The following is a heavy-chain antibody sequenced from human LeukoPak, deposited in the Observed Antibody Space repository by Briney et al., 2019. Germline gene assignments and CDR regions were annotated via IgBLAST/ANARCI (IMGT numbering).Heavy chain of an antibody. CDR1: GFTFSSYG. CDR3: TTVIGTDYGDYESDY. CDR2: ISGSGGST. Sequence: GGSLRLSCAASGFTFSSYGMHWVRQAPGKGLEWVSAISGSGGSTYYADSVKGRFTISRDNSKNTLYLQMNSLKTEDTAVYYCTTVIGTDYGDYESDYWGQGTLVTVSS. V-gene: IGHV3-23*01. J-gene: IGHJ4*02. D-gene: IGHD4-17*01.